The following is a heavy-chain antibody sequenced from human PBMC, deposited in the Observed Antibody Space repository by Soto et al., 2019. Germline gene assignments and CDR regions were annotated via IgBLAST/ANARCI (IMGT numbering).Heavy chain of an antibody. D-gene: IGHD5-12*01. V-gene: IGHV4-4*02. CDR1: GASISNGKW. Sequence: QVQLQESGPGLVKPSETLTLTCVVSGASISNGKWWSWVRQPPGKGLEWIGEISHSGSPNYNPPLRSRFTIEVDKSKNQFSLKFSVTAADTAMYYCARGDGYINFDYWGQGTLVTVSS. CDR2: ISHSGSP. CDR3: ARGDGYINFDY. J-gene: IGHJ4*02.